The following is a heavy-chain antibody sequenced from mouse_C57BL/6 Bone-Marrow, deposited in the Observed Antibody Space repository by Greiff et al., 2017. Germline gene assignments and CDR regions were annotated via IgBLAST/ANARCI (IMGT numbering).Heavy chain of an antibody. J-gene: IGHJ4*01. CDR3: ARHWDGYAMDY. CDR1: GFTFSSYG. V-gene: IGHV5-6*02. CDR2: ISSGGSYT. Sequence: DVMLVESGGDLVKPGGSLKLSCAASGFTFSSYGMSWVRQTPDKRLEWVATISSGGSYTYYPDSVKGRFTISRDNAKNTLYLQVSSLKSEDTAMYYCARHWDGYAMDYWGQGTSVTVSS. D-gene: IGHD4-1*01.